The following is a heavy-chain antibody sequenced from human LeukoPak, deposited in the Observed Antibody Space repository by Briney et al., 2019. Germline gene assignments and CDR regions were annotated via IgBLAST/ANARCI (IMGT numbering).Heavy chain of an antibody. D-gene: IGHD2-2*02. CDR1: GGSISSYY. CDR3: ARAADGRYQLLYGAFDI. V-gene: IGHV4-59*01. Sequence: SETLSLTCTVSGGSISSYYWSWIRQPPGKGLEWIGYIYYSGSTNYNPSLKSRVTISVDTSKNQFSLKLSSVTAADTAVYYCARAADGRYQLLYGAFDIWGQGIMVTVSS. J-gene: IGHJ3*02. CDR2: IYYSGST.